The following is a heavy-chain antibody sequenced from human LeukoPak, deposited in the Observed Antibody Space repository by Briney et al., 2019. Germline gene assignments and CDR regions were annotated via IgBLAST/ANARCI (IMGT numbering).Heavy chain of an antibody. D-gene: IGHD3-10*01. V-gene: IGHV3-11*01. J-gene: IGHJ6*02. CDR3: ARRKYYGSGSYYNGGPRYYGMDV. Sequence: GGSLRLSCAASGFTFSNAWMSWVRQAPGKGLEWLSYISSSGSTTYYADSVKGRFTISRDNAKNSLYLQVNSLRAEDTAVYYCARRKYYGSGSYYNGGPRYYGMDVWGQGTTVTVSS. CDR2: ISSSGSTT. CDR1: GFTFSNAW.